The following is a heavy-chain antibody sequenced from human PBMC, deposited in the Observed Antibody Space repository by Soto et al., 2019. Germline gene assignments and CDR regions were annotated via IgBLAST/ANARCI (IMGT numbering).Heavy chain of an antibody. J-gene: IGHJ6*02. CDR1: GGSASSGDYF. Sequence: SETLSLTCTVSGGSASSGDYFWSWIRRPPGKGLEWIGYVHYSGSTNSNPSLKSRATISVDTSKKQFSLKLRSVTAADSAVYYCARRESLRGYGMDVWGQGTTVTVSS. D-gene: IGHD3-10*01. CDR2: VHYSGST. V-gene: IGHV4-61*08. CDR3: ARRESLRGYGMDV.